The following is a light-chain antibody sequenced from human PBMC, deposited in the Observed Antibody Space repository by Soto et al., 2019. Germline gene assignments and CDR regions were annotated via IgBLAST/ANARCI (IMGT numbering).Light chain of an antibody. J-gene: IGKJ2*01. CDR1: QSINTY. CDR2: ATS. Sequence: DIQMTQSPSSLSASIGDRVTITCRASQSINTYLNWYQQQPGKAPKLLIYATSSLQSGVPSRFSGSGSGTDSTLPISSLQREDFATYFCQQTYTSPYTFGQGAKLEI. CDR3: QQTYTSPYT. V-gene: IGKV1-39*01.